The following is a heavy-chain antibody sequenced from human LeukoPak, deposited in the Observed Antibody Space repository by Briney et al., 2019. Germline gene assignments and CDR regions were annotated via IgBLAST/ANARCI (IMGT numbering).Heavy chain of an antibody. J-gene: IGHJ4*02. CDR2: ITASSTAI. CDR3: ARTYYDILTGYNPYFDY. CDR1: GFTFNTYT. Sequence: GGSPRLSCAASGFTFNTYTMNWVRQAPGKGLEWVSSITASSTAIYSADSVKGRFTISRDNAKNFLYLQMNSLRAEDTAVYYCARTYYDILTGYNPYFDYWGQGILVTVSS. V-gene: IGHV3-21*01. D-gene: IGHD3-9*01.